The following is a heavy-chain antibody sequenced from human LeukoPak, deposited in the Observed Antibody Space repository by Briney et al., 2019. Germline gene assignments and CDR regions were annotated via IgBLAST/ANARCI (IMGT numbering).Heavy chain of an antibody. CDR3: ANEKYYYDSRGYYYYYYYMDV. CDR2: IYTSGST. D-gene: IGHD3-22*01. Sequence: PSQTLSLTCTVSGGSISSGSYYWSWVRQPAGKGLEWIGRIYTSGSTNYNPSLKSRVTISVDTSKNQFSLKLSSVTAADTAVYYCANEKYYYDSRGYYYYYYYMDVWGKGTTVTVSS. V-gene: IGHV4-61*02. J-gene: IGHJ6*03. CDR1: GGSISSGSYY.